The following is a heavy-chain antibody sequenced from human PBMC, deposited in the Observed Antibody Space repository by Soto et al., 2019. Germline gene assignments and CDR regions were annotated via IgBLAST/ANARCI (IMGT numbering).Heavy chain of an antibody. Sequence: GESLKISCKGSGYSFTSYWIGWVRQMPGKGLEWMGIIYPGDSDTRYSPSFQGQVTISADKSISTAYLQWSSLKASDTAMYYCARHDYGDSEYYYYGMDVWGQGTTVTVSS. V-gene: IGHV5-51*01. J-gene: IGHJ6*02. CDR3: ARHDYGDSEYYYYGMDV. D-gene: IGHD4-17*01. CDR1: GYSFTSYW. CDR2: IYPGDSDT.